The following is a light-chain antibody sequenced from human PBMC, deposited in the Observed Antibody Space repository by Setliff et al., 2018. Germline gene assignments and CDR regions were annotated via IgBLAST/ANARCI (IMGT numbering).Light chain of an antibody. J-gene: IGLJ1*01. CDR2: DVT. CDR1: SSDIGAHTY. V-gene: IGLV2-11*01. CDR3: CSYAGSYIFKV. Sequence: QSVLPQPRSVSGSPGQSVTISCTGSSSDIGAHTYVSWFQQHPGKAPKLMIYDVTGRPSGVPDRFSGSKSGNTASLTISGLQAEDEADYYCCSYAGSYIFKVFGTGTKVTVL.